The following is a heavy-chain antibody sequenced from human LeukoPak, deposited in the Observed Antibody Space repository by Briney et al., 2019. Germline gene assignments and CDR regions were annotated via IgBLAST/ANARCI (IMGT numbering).Heavy chain of an antibody. V-gene: IGHV4-31*03. CDR1: GGSISSGGYY. CDR3: ARGNYFDY. J-gene: IGHJ4*02. CDR2: IYYSGST. Sequence: SETLSLTCTVSGGSISSGGYYWSWIRQHPGKGLEWIGYIYYSGSTYYNPSLKSRVTISVDTSKNQFSLKLSSVTAADAAVYSCARGNYFDYWGQGTLVTVSS.